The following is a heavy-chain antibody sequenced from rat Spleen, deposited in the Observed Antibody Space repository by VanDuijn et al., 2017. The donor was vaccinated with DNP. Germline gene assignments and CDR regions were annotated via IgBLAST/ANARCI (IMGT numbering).Heavy chain of an antibody. CDR2: MRDDGDT. J-gene: IGHJ2*01. V-gene: IGHV2-34*01. D-gene: IGHD1-6*01. CDR3: ARDLYCGY. CDR1: GFSLTSYA. Sequence: QVQLRESGPGLVQPSQTLSLTCTASGFSLTSYAVNWVRQPPGKGLEWMGRMRDDGDTSYNSALKSRLNISRDTSKNQVFLKMNSLQTEDTGTYFCARDLYCGYLGQGVMVTVSS.